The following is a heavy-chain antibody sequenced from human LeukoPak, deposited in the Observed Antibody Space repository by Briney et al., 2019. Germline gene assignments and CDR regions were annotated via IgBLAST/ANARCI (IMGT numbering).Heavy chain of an antibody. CDR2: MNPNSGNT. Sequence: ASVKVSCTASGYTFTSYDINWVRQATGQGLEWMGWMNPNSGNTGYAQKFQGRVTMTRNPSISTAYMELSSLRSEDTAVYYCARGQVAARRTNWFDPWGQGTLVTVSS. D-gene: IGHD6-6*01. CDR1: GYTFTSYD. CDR3: ARGQVAARRTNWFDP. V-gene: IGHV1-8*01. J-gene: IGHJ5*02.